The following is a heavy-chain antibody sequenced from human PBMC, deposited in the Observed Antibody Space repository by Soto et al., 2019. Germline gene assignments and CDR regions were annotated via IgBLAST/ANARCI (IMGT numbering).Heavy chain of an antibody. CDR2: ISGGGHI. Sequence: EVQLLESGGGLVQPGGSLRLSCAASGFTFSSHDMAWVRQAPGKGPEWVSGISGGGHIDYADSVKGRFTISRDESRNTLYLQMNSLRVEDTAVYYCVKGFWGDNWGQGALVTVSS. CDR3: VKGFWGDN. V-gene: IGHV3-23*01. J-gene: IGHJ4*02. D-gene: IGHD3-16*01. CDR1: GFTFSSHD.